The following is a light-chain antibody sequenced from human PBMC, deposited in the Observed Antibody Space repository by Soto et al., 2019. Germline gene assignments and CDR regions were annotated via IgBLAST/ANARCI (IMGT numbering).Light chain of an antibody. CDR2: EVT. CDR3: CSDVHTNTLL. V-gene: IGLV2-23*02. Sequence: QSALTQPASVSGSPGQSITISCTETSSDFGTYNLVSWYQQNPGKAPKLIIYEVTKRPSGVSDRFSGSQSGNTASLTISGHQAEDDAYYYCCSDVHTNTLLFGGGTKLTVL. CDR1: SSDFGTYNL. J-gene: IGLJ3*02.